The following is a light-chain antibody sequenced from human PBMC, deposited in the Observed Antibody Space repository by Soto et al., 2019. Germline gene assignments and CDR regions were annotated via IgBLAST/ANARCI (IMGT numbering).Light chain of an antibody. CDR3: QQYDHFLT. CDR1: QSVSSSY. CDR2: DAS. Sequence: IVLTQSPGTLSLSPGERATLSCRASQSVSSSYLAWYQPEPGQAPRLLSCDASRRATGIPDRFSGSGSGTDFPLTISRLEPEDFAVYYRQQYDHFLTFGGGTKVDIK. J-gene: IGKJ4*01. V-gene: IGKV3-20*01.